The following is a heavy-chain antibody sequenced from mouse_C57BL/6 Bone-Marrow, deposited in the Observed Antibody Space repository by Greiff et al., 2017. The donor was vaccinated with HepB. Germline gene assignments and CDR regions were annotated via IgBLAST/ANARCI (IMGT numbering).Heavy chain of an antibody. CDR3: TLIYYYGSYWYFDV. CDR2: IDPENGDT. Sequence: EVQLQQSGAELVRPGASVKLSCTASGFNIKDDYMHWVKQRPEQGLEWIGWIDPENGDTEYASKFQGKATITADTSSNTAYLQLSSLTSEDTAVYYCTLIYYYGSYWYFDVWGTGTTVTVSS. CDR1: GFNIKDDY. V-gene: IGHV14-4*01. J-gene: IGHJ1*03. D-gene: IGHD1-1*01.